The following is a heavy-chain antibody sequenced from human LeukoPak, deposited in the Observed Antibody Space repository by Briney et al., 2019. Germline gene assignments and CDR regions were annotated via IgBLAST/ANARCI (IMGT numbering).Heavy chain of an antibody. CDR3: ARDALLWFGELFGGYFDY. V-gene: IGHV3-30-3*01. CDR2: ISYDGSNK. D-gene: IGHD3-10*01. Sequence: PGGSLRLSCAASGFTFSSYAMHWVRQAPGKGLEWVAVISYDGSNKYYADSVKGRFTISRDNSKNMLYLQMNSLRAEDTAVYYCARDALLWFGELFGGYFDYWGQGTLVTVSS. CDR1: GFTFSSYA. J-gene: IGHJ4*02.